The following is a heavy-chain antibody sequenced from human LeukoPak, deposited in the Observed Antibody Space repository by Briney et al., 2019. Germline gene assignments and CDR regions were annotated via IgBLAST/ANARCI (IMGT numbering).Heavy chain of an antibody. V-gene: IGHV3-21*06. D-gene: IGHD5-18*01. CDR2: ISSSSSYI. J-gene: IGHJ4*02. CDR1: GFTFISYS. Sequence: GGSLRLSCAASGFTFISYSMNWVRQAPGKGLEWVSSISSSSSYISYADSVKGRFTISRDNAKNSLYLQMNSLRAEDTAVYYCARVWGTAMVNIDYWGQGTLVTVSS. CDR3: ARVWGTAMVNIDY.